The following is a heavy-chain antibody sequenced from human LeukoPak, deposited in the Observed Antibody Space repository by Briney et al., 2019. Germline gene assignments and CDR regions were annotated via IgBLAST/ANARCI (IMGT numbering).Heavy chain of an antibody. J-gene: IGHJ4*02. Sequence: PGGSLRLSCAASGFTFVTYAMHWVRQAPGKGLEWLSIISWNSGYIGYADSVKGRFTISRDNAKKSLDLQMNSLRAEDTAFYYCAKVRGTYSSGYFFDYWGQGTLVTVSS. V-gene: IGHV3-9*01. CDR2: ISWNSGYI. CDR1: GFTFVTYA. CDR3: AKVRGTYSSGYFFDY. D-gene: IGHD6-19*01.